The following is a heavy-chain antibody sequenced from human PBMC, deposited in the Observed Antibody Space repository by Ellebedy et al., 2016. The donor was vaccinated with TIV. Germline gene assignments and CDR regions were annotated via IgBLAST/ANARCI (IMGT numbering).Heavy chain of an antibody. CDR2: IYSSGGT. V-gene: IGHV3-66*03. CDR1: GFTVSSNY. CDR3: AKLRLRDAFDI. D-gene: IGHD6-25*01. Sequence: GESLKISCAASGFTVSSNYMSWVRQAPGRGLEWVSTIYSSGGTYYAGSVKGRFTISRDNSKNTLYLQMNSLRAEDTAVYYCAKLRLRDAFDIWGQGTMVTVSS. J-gene: IGHJ3*02.